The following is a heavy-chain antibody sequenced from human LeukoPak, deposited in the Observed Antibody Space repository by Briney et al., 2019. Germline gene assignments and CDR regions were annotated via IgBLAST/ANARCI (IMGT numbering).Heavy chain of an antibody. J-gene: IGHJ3*02. CDR1: GFTVSSNY. Sequence: EGSLRLSCAASGFTVSSNYMSWVRQAPGKGLEWVSVIYSGGSTYYADSVKGRFTISRDNSKNTLYLQMNSLRAEDTAVYYCALDYGGNSGAFDIWGQGTMVTVSS. CDR2: IYSGGST. CDR3: ALDYGGNSGAFDI. V-gene: IGHV3-53*01. D-gene: IGHD4-23*01.